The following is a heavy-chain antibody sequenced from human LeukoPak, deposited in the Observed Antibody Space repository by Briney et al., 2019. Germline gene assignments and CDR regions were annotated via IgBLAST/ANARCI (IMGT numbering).Heavy chain of an antibody. CDR1: GFTFSSYA. CDR3: ASGGCSSTSCLNWFDP. CDR2: ISYDGSNK. Sequence: GGSLRLSCAASGFTFSSYAMHWVRQAPGKGLEWVAVISYDGSNKYYADSVKGRFTISRDNSKNTLYLQMNSLRAEDTAVYYCASGGCSSTSCLNWFDPWGQGTLVTVSS. D-gene: IGHD2-2*01. J-gene: IGHJ5*02. V-gene: IGHV3-30-3*01.